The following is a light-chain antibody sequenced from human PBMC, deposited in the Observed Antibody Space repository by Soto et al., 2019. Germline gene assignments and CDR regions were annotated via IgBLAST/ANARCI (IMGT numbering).Light chain of an antibody. CDR3: SSYTSISTHV. CDR2: EVT. Sequence: QSALTQPASVSGSPGQSITISCTGTSSDVGGYNYVSWYQQHPGKAPKLMIYEVTNRPSGVSDRFSGSKSDNTASLTISGLQAEDEADYYCSSYTSISTHVFGTGTKLTVL. CDR1: SSDVGGYNY. J-gene: IGLJ1*01. V-gene: IGLV2-14*01.